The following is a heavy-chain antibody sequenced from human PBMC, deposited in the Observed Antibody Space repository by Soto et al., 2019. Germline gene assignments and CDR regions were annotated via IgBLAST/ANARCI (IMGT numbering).Heavy chain of an antibody. CDR1: GGSMKSGSYC. V-gene: IGHV4-61*03. J-gene: IGHJ5*02. CDR3: ARVTGYCSSTSCYDDWFDP. Sequence: SETLSLTCTVSGGSMKSGSYCWSWIRKPPGKGLEWVGFISYSGSTTYSPPLKSRVTISVDTSKNHFSLKLSSVTAADTAVYYCARVTGYCSSTSCYDDWFDPWGQGTLVTVSS. CDR2: ISYSGST. D-gene: IGHD2-2*03.